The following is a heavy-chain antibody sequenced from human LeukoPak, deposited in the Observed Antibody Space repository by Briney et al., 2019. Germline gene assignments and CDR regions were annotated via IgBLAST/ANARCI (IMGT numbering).Heavy chain of an antibody. CDR1: GFTVSSNY. J-gene: IGHJ4*02. CDR2: IHSGVST. D-gene: IGHD2-2*01. V-gene: IGHV3-53*01. Sequence: PGGSLRLSCAASGFTVSSNYMSWVRQAPGKGLEWVSFIHSGVSTYYADSVKGRFTISRDNPKNTVYLQMNSLRAEDTAVYYCARLASDCRGEYHYDSCGQGTLVTVSS. CDR3: ARLASDCRGEYHYDS.